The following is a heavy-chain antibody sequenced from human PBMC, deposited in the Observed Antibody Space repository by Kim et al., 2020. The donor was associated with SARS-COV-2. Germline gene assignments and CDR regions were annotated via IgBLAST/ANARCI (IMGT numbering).Heavy chain of an antibody. Sequence: GGSLRLSCVASGFTFSSYGMHWVRQAPGKGLEWVAVISYDGRNKYYADSVKGRFTISRDNSKNTLYLQMNSLRAEDTAVYYCAKVWEAYCGCDCYGAFGIWGQGRKVTVSS. CDR1: GFTFSSYG. CDR3: AKVWEAYCGCDCYGAFGI. CDR2: ISYDGRNK. D-gene: IGHD2-21*02. J-gene: IGHJ3*02. V-gene: IGHV3-30*18.